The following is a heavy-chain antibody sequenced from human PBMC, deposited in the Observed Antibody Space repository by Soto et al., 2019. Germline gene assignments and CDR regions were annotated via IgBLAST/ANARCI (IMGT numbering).Heavy chain of an antibody. V-gene: IGHV4-39*01. CDR1: GGSISSSSYY. J-gene: IGHJ4*02. D-gene: IGHD5-12*01. Sequence: SDTLSLTCTASGGSISSSSYYWGWIRQPPGKGLEWIGSIYYSGSTYYNPSLKSRVTISVDTSKNQFSLKLSSVTAADTAVYYCARPREEYSGYDYHYWGQGTLVTVS. CDR3: ARPREEYSGYDYHY. CDR2: IYYSGST.